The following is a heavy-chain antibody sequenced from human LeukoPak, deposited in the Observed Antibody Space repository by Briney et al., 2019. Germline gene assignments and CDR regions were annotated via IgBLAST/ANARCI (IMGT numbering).Heavy chain of an antibody. Sequence: SETLSLTCAVYGGSFSGYYWSWIRQPPGKGLEWIGYIYYSGSTNYNPSLKSRVTISVDTSKNQFSLKLSSVTAADTAVYYCARAVEMATMDIWGQGTMVTVSS. J-gene: IGHJ3*02. V-gene: IGHV4-59*01. CDR1: GGSFSGYY. CDR3: ARAVEMATMDI. D-gene: IGHD5-24*01. CDR2: IYYSGST.